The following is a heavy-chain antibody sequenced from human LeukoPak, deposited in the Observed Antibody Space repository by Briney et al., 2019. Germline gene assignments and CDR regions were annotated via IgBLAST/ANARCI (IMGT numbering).Heavy chain of an antibody. CDR1: GFTFISYA. CDR2: INNKGDST. D-gene: IGHD1-26*01. J-gene: IGHJ4*02. CDR3: VRRLEYSGSKGVFDY. Sequence: PGGSLRLSCSASGFTFISYAMHWVRQAPGKGLEYVSAINNKGDSTYYADSVKGRFTISRDNSKNTLYLQVSSLRVEDTAVYYCVRRLEYSGSKGVFDYWGQGTLVTVSS. V-gene: IGHV3-64D*06.